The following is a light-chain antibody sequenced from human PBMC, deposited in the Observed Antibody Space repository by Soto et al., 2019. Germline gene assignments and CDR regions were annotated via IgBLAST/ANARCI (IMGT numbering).Light chain of an antibody. V-gene: IGKV1-39*01. Sequence: DIQMTQSPSSLSACVGDRVTITCRASQSISGYLNWYQQKPGKAPKLLIFATSSLQSGVPSRFSGSGSGTDCTLTISSLQREDFAIYYLQQSYSTLITFGKGTRLDIK. CDR3: QQSYSTLIT. CDR2: ATS. J-gene: IGKJ5*01. CDR1: QSISGY.